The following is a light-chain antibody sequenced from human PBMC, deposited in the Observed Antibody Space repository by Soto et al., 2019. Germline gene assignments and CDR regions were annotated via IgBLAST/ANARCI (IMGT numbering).Light chain of an antibody. J-gene: IGKJ4*01. Sequence: EILLTQSPDTLSLSPGERATLSCRASQSIARNYLAWYQHKPGQAPRLLIYDASSRATGIPDRFSGSGSGTDFALTISSLEPEDFAVYFCHQCATSPLTFGGGTKVEIK. CDR2: DAS. CDR1: QSIARNY. CDR3: HQCATSPLT. V-gene: IGKV3-20*01.